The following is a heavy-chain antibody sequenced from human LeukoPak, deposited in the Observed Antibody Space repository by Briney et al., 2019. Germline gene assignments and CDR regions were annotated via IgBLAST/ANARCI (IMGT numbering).Heavy chain of an antibody. Sequence: PSETLSLTCTVSGGSISSHYWSWIRQPPGKGLEWIGYIYYSGSTYYNPSLKSRVTISVDTSKNQFSLKLSSVTAADTAVYYCARSYGSGSHNWFDPWGQGTLVTVSS. CDR2: IYYSGST. V-gene: IGHV4-59*11. CDR3: ARSYGSGSHNWFDP. D-gene: IGHD3-10*01. J-gene: IGHJ5*02. CDR1: GGSISSHY.